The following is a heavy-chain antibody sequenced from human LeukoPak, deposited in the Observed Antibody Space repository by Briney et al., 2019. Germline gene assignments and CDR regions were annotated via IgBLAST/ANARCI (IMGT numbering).Heavy chain of an antibody. CDR3: ASSGGYNPPFDY. Sequence: ASVKVSCKASGYTFTSYYMHWVRQSPGQGLEWMGIINPSGGSTSYAQKFQGRVTMTRDTSTSTVYMELSSLRSEDTAVYYCASSGGYNPPFDYWGQGTLVTVSS. D-gene: IGHD5-12*01. CDR1: GYTFTSYY. V-gene: IGHV1-46*03. CDR2: INPSGGST. J-gene: IGHJ4*02.